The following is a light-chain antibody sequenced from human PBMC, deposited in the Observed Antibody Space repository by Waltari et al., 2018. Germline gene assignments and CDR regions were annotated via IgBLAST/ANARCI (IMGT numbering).Light chain of an antibody. CDR1: QSVSIY. V-gene: IGKV3-20*01. CDR3: QHYKSLPVS. J-gene: IGKJ1*01. Sequence: IVLTQSPGTLSLSPGERATLSCRASQSVSIYLSWYQQKPGQAHRLLIYHTSTRATGIPARFSGSGSGTDFSLTISGLEPEDFAVYYCQHYKSLPVSFGQVTRVEIK. CDR2: HTS.